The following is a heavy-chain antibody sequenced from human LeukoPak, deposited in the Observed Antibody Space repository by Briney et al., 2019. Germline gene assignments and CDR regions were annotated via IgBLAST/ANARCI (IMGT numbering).Heavy chain of an antibody. V-gene: IGHV4-4*08. CDR3: ARGPMARHAFDF. Sequence: SETLSLTCTVSGGSISSYYWSWIRQPPGKGLEWIGRIYTTGYTNYNPSLKNRITISLDTSENRFSLKLTSVTAADTALYYCARGPMARHAFDFWGQGTMVTVSS. CDR2: IYTTGYT. J-gene: IGHJ3*01. D-gene: IGHD3-10*01. CDR1: GGSISSYY.